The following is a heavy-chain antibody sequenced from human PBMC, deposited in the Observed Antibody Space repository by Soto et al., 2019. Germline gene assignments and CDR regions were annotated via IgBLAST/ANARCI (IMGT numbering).Heavy chain of an antibody. CDR3: ARDRLGLLWFGGLLFDGSA. D-gene: IGHD3-10*01. J-gene: IGHJ5*02. CDR2: IKQDGSEK. Sequence: GALRLSCAAAGFTCSSYWMSWIRQAPGKGLEWVANIKQDGSEKYYVDSVKGRFTSSRDNAKNSLYLQMNSLRAEDTAVYYCARDRLGLLWFGGLLFDGSAWGQGTLVTVSS. CDR1: GFTCSSYW. V-gene: IGHV3-7*03.